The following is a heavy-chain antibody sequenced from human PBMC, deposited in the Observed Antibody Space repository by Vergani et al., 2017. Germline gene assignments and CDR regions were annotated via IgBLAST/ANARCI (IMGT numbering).Heavy chain of an antibody. CDR2: ISWNSGSI. D-gene: IGHD2-2*01. V-gene: IGHV3-9*01. J-gene: IGHJ4*02. CDR3: ACSASTSRLPTHFDY. CDR1: GFTFDDYA. Sequence: EVQLVESGGGLVQPGRSLRLSCAASGFTFDDYAMHWVRQAPGKGLEWVSGISWNSGSIGYADSVKGRFTSFRDNAKNSMYLQMTSRRTGDTAVYYWACSASTSRLPTHFDYWGQGTLVTVSS.